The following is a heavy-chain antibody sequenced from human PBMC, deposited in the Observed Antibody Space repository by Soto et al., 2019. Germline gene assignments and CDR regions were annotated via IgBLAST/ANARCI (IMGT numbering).Heavy chain of an antibody. J-gene: IGHJ4*02. V-gene: IGHV4-4*07. Sequence: SETLSLTCTVYGGSISSYYWSWIRQPAGKGLEWIGRIYTSGSTNYNPSTKSRVTMSVDTSKNQFSLKLSSVTAADTAVYYCARTDYSNYSPLDDWGQGTLVTVSS. CDR1: GGSISSYY. CDR3: ARTDYSNYSPLDD. CDR2: IYTSGST. D-gene: IGHD4-4*01.